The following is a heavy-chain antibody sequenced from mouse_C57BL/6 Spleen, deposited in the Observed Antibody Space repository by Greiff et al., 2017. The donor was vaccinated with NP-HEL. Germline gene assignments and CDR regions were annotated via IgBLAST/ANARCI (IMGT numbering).Heavy chain of an antibody. V-gene: IGHV1-4*01. CDR1: GYTFTSYT. J-gene: IGHJ1*03. Sequence: QVQLQQSGAELARPGASVKMSCKASGYTFTSYTMHWVKQRPGQGLEWIGYINPSSGYTKYNQKFKDKATLTADKSSSTAYMQLSSLTSEDSAVYYCSSSIYYYRNSYWYFDVWGTGTTVTVSS. D-gene: IGHD1-1*01. CDR2: INPSSGYT. CDR3: SSSIYYYRNSYWYFDV.